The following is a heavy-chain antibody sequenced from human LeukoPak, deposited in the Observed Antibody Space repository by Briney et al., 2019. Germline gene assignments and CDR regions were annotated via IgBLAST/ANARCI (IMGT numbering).Heavy chain of an antibody. D-gene: IGHD4-17*01. CDR1: GLTFSSYA. CDR3: GRDPNGDYVGAFDF. CDR2: IRGRGDGT. J-gene: IGHJ3*01. V-gene: IGHV3-23*01. Sequence: GGSLRLSCVGSGLTFSSYAMTWVRQAPGKGLEWVSSIRGRGDGTSYADSVKGRFTMSRVNSKNTLYLQMDSLRAEDTAMYYCGRDPNGDYVGAFDFWGRGTLVTVSS.